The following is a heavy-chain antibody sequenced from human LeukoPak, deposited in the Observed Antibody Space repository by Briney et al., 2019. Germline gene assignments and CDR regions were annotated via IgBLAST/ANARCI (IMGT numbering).Heavy chain of an antibody. J-gene: IGHJ5*02. D-gene: IGHD6-13*01. Sequence: GRSLRLSCAASGFTFSSYGMHWVRQAPGKGLEWVAVISYDGSNKYYADSVKGRFTISRDNSKNTLYLQMNSLRAEDTAVYYCALRQGYSSSQRFDPWGQGTLVTVSS. CDR1: GFTFSSYG. CDR2: ISYDGSNK. V-gene: IGHV3-30*03. CDR3: ALRQGYSSSQRFDP.